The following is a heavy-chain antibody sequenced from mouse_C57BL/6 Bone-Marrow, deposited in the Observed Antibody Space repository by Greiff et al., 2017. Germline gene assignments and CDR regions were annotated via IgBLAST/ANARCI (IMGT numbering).Heavy chain of an antibody. CDR3: ARERGNWAHYFDY. CDR1: GYTFTSYG. D-gene: IGHD4-1*01. CDR2: IYPRSGNT. Sequence: QVHVKQSGAELARPGASVKLSCKASGYTFTSYGISWVKQRTGQGLEWIGEIYPRSGNTYYNEKFKGKATLTADKSSSTAYMELRSLTSEDSAVYFCARERGNWAHYFDYWGQGTTLTVSS. V-gene: IGHV1-81*01. J-gene: IGHJ2*01.